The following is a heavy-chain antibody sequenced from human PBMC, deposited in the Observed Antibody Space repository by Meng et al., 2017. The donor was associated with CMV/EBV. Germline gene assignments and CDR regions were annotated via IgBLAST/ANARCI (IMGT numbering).Heavy chain of an antibody. CDR1: GFTFTSSA. V-gene: IGHV1-58*01. CDR2: IVVGSGNT. Sequence: SVKVSCKASGFTFTSSAVQWVRQARGQRLEWIGWIVVGSGNTNYAQKVQERVTITRDMSTSTAYMELSSLRSEDTAVYYCAAIPPAISGSYYADAFDIWGQGTMVTVSS. J-gene: IGHJ3*02. CDR3: AAIPPAISGSYYADAFDI. D-gene: IGHD1-26*01.